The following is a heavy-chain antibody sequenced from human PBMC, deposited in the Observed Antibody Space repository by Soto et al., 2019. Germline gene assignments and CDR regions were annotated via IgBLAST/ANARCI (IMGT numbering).Heavy chain of an antibody. CDR3: ASSDEGVVTLFDY. D-gene: IGHD2-21*02. Sequence: QVQLQESGPGLVKPSQTLSLTCTVSGGSISSGDYYWSWIRQPPGKGLEWIGYIYYSGSTYYNPSLKGRVXXPXDXHQNQFSLKLSSVTAADTAVYYCASSDEGVVTLFDYWGQGTLVTVSS. CDR1: GGSISSGDYY. J-gene: IGHJ4*02. V-gene: IGHV4-30-4*01. CDR2: IYYSGST.